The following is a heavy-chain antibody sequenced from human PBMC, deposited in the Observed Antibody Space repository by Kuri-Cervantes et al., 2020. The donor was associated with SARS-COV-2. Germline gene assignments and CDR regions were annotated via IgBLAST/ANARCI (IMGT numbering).Heavy chain of an antibody. D-gene: IGHD1-26*01. CDR2: ISGSGGRT. Sequence: GESLKISCAASGFTFSSYAMRWVRQAPGEGLEWVSIISGSGGRTYNPDSVKGRFTISRDNSKNTLYLQMNSLRAEDTAVYYCASGSGSYYLDWGQGTLVTVSS. J-gene: IGHJ4*02. CDR1: GFTFSSYA. CDR3: ASGSGSYYLD. V-gene: IGHV3-23*01.